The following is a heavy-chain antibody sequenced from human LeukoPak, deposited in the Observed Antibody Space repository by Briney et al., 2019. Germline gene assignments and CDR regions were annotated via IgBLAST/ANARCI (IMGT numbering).Heavy chain of an antibody. Sequence: GGSLRLSCTVSGFTFSDYAMHWLRQAPGKGLEWVAMISYNGVRKDYADSMEGRFTISRDNSKNTLYLQITTLRTEDTAVYYCARDPSGDYDGDGPVFYFTSWGQGTLVTVSS. CDR3: ARDPSGDYDGDGPVFYFTS. D-gene: IGHD3-22*01. V-gene: IGHV3-30-3*01. J-gene: IGHJ4*02. CDR2: ISYNGVRK. CDR1: GFTFSDYA.